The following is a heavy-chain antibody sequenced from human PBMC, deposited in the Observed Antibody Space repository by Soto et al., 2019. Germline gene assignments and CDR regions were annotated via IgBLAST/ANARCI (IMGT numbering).Heavy chain of an antibody. CDR1: RFSFGSYA. Sequence: PGGSLRLSCAASRFSFGSYALSWVRQAPGKGLEWVSTISGSDGKTFYADSVKGRFSISRDTSQSTLYLQMNSLRADDTAIYYCARWSYLDYWGQGTQVTVSS. CDR3: ARWSYLDY. J-gene: IGHJ4*02. CDR2: ISGSDGKT. D-gene: IGHD3-3*01. V-gene: IGHV3-23*01.